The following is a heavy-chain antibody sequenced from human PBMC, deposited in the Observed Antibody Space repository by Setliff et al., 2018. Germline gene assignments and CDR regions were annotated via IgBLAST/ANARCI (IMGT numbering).Heavy chain of an antibody. Sequence: GGSLRLSCVTSGFPFSSSPMTWVRQAPGKGLEWVSSISSGSTYKNYADSVKGRFTISRDNAKNSLYLQMNSLRAEDTAVYYCARDRSFDWIEPTYYYNHGMDIWGQGTTVTVSS. CDR1: GFPFSSSP. J-gene: IGHJ6*02. V-gene: IGHV3-21*01. D-gene: IGHD3-9*01. CDR2: ISSGSTYK. CDR3: ARDRSFDWIEPTYYYNHGMDI.